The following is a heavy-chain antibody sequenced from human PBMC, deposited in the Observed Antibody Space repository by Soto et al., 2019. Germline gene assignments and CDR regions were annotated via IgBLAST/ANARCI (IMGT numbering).Heavy chain of an antibody. CDR3: SADFFGSGSSHSYRYYYAMDV. J-gene: IGHJ6*02. Sequence: SETLSLTCSVPGGSITNSYWSWIRQPPAQGLEWIGYIFASTITRYNPSLKSRVTMSMDTSQNHVSLRLPTVTAADTHSYYCSADFFGSGSSHSYRYYYAMDVWGQETTVTV. D-gene: IGHD3-10*01. V-gene: IGHV4-4*08. CDR1: GGSITNSY. CDR2: IFASTIT.